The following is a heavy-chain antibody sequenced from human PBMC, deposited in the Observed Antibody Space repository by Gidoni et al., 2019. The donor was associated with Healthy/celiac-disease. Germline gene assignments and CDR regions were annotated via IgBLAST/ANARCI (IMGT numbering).Heavy chain of an antibody. V-gene: IGHV3-23*01. CDR1: GFTFSSYA. CDR2: ISGSGGST. Sequence: EVQLLESGGGLVQPGGSLRLPCAASGFTFSSYAMSWVRQAPGKGLEWVSAISGSGGSTYYADSVKGRFTISRDNSKNTLYLQMNSLRAEDTAVYYCAKLPGIAAASPGEWFDPWGQGTLVTVSS. CDR3: AKLPGIAAASPGEWFDP. D-gene: IGHD6-13*01. J-gene: IGHJ5*02.